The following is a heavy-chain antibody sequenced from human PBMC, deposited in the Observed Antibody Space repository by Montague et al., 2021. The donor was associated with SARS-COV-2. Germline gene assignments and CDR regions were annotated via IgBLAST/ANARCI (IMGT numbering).Heavy chain of an antibody. CDR1: GGSFSSYL. Sequence: SETLSLTCDVYGGSFSSYLSRIRQPPVRGLEWVGQISHGGGTTYXPSLKSRFTISVDTSKNQVSLKLRSVTAADPAVYFCAGHCGGGRCYFGMDAWGQGTPVTVSS. CDR2: ISHGGGT. CDR3: AGHCGGGRCYFGMDA. V-gene: IGHV4-34*01. D-gene: IGHD2-15*01. J-gene: IGHJ6*02.